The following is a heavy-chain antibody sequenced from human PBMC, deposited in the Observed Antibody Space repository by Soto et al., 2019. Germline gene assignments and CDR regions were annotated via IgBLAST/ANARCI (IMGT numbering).Heavy chain of an antibody. CDR1: GFTFSDYY. J-gene: IGHJ4*02. Sequence: QVQLVESGGGLVKPGGSLKLSCAASGFTFSDYYMSWIRQAPGKGLEWVSYISANSNYIKYADSVRGRFTISRDNAKNSVYLQMNSLRAEDTAVYYCARDLEVGTYLYFFDSWGQGTLVTVSS. V-gene: IGHV3-11*06. CDR3: ARDLEVGTYLYFFDS. CDR2: ISANSNYI. D-gene: IGHD1-26*01.